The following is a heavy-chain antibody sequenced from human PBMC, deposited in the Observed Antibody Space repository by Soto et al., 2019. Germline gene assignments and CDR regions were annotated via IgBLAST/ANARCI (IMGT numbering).Heavy chain of an antibody. CDR3: ARGDTYDYIWGSYRSGFFWDL. CDR2: ISSSSSYI. Sequence: GGSLRLSCAASGFTFSSYSMNWVRQAPGKGLEWVSSISSSSSYIYYADSVKGRITISRDNAKNSLYLQMNSLRAEDTAVYYCARGDTYDYIWGSYRSGFFWDLWGQGTMVTVSS. V-gene: IGHV3-21*01. CDR1: GFTFSSYS. D-gene: IGHD3-16*02. J-gene: IGHJ3*01.